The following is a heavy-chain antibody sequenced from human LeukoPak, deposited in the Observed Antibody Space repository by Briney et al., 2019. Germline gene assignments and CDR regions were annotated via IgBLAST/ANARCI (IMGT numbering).Heavy chain of an antibody. V-gene: IGHV3-23*01. CDR2: ISASGGSS. D-gene: IGHD1-1*01. CDR1: IFTFCSNN. CDR3: AKGNAAFDI. J-gene: IGHJ3*02. Sequence: AGSLRLSCAAPIFTFCSNNMSWVRQAPGKGLEWVSSISASGGSSYYADSGKGRFTTSRDNSKSTLYLKTNNLRVEDTAVYYCAKGNAAFDIWGQGTMVIVSS.